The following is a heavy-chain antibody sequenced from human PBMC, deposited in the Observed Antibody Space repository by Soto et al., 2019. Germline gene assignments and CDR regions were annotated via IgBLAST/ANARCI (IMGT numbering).Heavy chain of an antibody. CDR3: ARGVGYGWFDS. CDR2: LYYSGPT. V-gene: IGHV4-61*08. J-gene: IGHJ5*01. Sequence: QVQLQESGPGLVKPSETLSLTCTVSGGSVSSGGYFWTWIRQPPGKGLDWIAYLYYSGPTHYSPSRTSRATISIDTSKNQCSLKLSSVTAADTAVYDCARGVGYGWFDSWGQGTLVTVSS. CDR1: GGSVSSGGYF. D-gene: IGHD3-10*01.